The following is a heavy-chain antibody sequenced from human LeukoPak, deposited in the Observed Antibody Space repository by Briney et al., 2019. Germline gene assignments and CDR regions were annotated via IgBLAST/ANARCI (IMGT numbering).Heavy chain of an antibody. CDR3: VKTAGSWYGYFDY. CDR2: ISHDGSNT. Sequence: GGSLRLSCSASGFPFSYYALQWVRQAPGEGLEFVSTISHDGSNTIYADSVKGRFTVSRDNSKNTLYLQMTSLRPEDTAVYYCVKTAGSWYGYFDYWGQGTLVTVSS. J-gene: IGHJ4*02. V-gene: IGHV3-64D*06. CDR1: GFPFSYYA. D-gene: IGHD6-13*01.